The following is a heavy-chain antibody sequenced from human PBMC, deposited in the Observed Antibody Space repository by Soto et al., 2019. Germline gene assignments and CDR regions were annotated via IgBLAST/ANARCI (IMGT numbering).Heavy chain of an antibody. CDR1: GFTFSGYY. Sequence: PGGSLRLSCAASGFTFSGYYMTWIRQAPGKGLEWVSYISSNNNYPYYADFVKGRFTISRDSAKNSLFLQMNSLRAEDTAIYYCARNGEPRNYYDMDVWGQGTTVTVSS. CDR3: ARNGEPRNYYDMDV. J-gene: IGHJ6*02. CDR2: ISSNNNYP. V-gene: IGHV3-11*06.